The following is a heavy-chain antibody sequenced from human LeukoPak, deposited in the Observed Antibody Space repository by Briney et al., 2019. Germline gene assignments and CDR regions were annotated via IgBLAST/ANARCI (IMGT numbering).Heavy chain of an antibody. Sequence: SETLSLTCTVSGGSISSYYWSWIRQPPGKGLEWIGYIYYSGSTNYNPSLKSRVTISVDTSKNQFSLKLSSVTAADTVVYYCAREVPYYYDSSGDYGMDVWGQGTTVTVSS. D-gene: IGHD3-22*01. V-gene: IGHV4-59*01. CDR1: GGSISSYY. J-gene: IGHJ6*02. CDR2: IYYSGST. CDR3: AREVPYYYDSSGDYGMDV.